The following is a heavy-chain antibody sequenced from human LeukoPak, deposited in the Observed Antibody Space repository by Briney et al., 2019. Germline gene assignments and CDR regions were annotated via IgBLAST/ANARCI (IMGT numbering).Heavy chain of an antibody. D-gene: IGHD1-26*01. CDR1: GITFINTA. J-gene: IGHJ6*02. Sequence: SVKVSCKASGITFINTAVQWVRQARGQRLEWIGWIVVGSGNTDYAQKFQERVTITRDMSTSTAYMELNSLGSEDTAVYFCAAMSGTYQDFYYGLDVWGQGTSVSVSS. V-gene: IGHV1-58*01. CDR3: AAMSGTYQDFYYGLDV. CDR2: IVVGSGNT.